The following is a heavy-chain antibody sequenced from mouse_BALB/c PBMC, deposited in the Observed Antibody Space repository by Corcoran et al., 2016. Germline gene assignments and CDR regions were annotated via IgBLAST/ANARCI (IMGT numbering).Heavy chain of an antibody. V-gene: IGHV14-3*02. Sequence: EVQLQQSGAELVKPGASVKLSCTASCFNIKDTYMHWVKQRPEQGLEWIGRIDPANGNTKYDPKFQGKATITADTSSNTAYLQLSSLTSDDTAVYYCANWDWYVDVWGAGTTVTVSS. CDR3: ANWDWYVDV. CDR1: CFNIKDTY. J-gene: IGHJ1*01. D-gene: IGHD4-1*01. CDR2: IDPANGNT.